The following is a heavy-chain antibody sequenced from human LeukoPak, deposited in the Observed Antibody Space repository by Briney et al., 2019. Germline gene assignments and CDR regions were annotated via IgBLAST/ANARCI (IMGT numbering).Heavy chain of an antibody. V-gene: IGHV3-30*18. CDR1: GFTFSSYG. CDR2: ISYDGSNK. CDR3: AKDRPLFPQVAGTNFDY. Sequence: PGRSLRLSCAASGFTFSSYGMHWVRQAPGKGLEWVAVISYDGSNKYYADSVKGRFTISRDNSKNTLYLQMNSLRAEDTAVYYCAKDRPLFPQVAGTNFDYWGQGTLVTVSS. J-gene: IGHJ4*02. D-gene: IGHD6-19*01.